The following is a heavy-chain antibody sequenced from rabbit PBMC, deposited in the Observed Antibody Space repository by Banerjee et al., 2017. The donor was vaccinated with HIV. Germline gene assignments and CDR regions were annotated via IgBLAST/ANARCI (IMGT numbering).Heavy chain of an antibody. D-gene: IGHD6-1*01. CDR3: ARLGGGGYGYAGAFDP. CDR1: GFSFGGAYY. CDR2: IYAGSSGNT. V-gene: IGHV1S40*01. Sequence: QSLEESGGDLVKPGASLTLTCTASGFSFGGAYYMSWVRHAPGKGLERIACIYAGSSGNTDYASWAKGRFTISKISSTTVTLQMTSLTAADTATYFCARLGGGGYGYAGAFDPWGPGTLVTVS. J-gene: IGHJ2*01.